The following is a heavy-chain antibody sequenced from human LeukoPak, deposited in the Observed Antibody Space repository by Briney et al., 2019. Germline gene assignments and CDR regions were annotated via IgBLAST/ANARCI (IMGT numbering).Heavy chain of an antibody. CDR3: ARDEYSSSPRGRDWYFDL. CDR2: IYTSGST. Sequence: SETLSLTCTVSGGSISSYYWSWIRQPAGKGLEWIGRIYTSGSTNYNPSLKSRVTMSVDTSKNQFSLKLSSVTAADTAVSYCARDEYSSSPRGRDWYFDLWGRGTLVTVSS. CDR1: GGSISSYY. V-gene: IGHV4-4*07. J-gene: IGHJ2*01. D-gene: IGHD6-6*01.